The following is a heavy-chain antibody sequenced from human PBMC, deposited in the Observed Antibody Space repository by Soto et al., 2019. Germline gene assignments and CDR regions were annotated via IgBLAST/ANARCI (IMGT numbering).Heavy chain of an antibody. Sequence: PGESLKISCQASGYTFTNYWIAWVRHMPGRGLEWMGLIFPHDSDTRYNSSFEGQVTISTDKSIATAYLQWTSLKASDTATYFCARHGSLLQPLDYWGRGTPVTVSS. J-gene: IGHJ4*02. CDR3: ARHGSLLQPLDY. CDR2: IFPHDSDT. V-gene: IGHV5-51*01. D-gene: IGHD4-4*01. CDR1: GYTFTNYW.